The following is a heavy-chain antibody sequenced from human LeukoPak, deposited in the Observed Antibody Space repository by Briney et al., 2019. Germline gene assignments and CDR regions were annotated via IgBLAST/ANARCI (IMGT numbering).Heavy chain of an antibody. CDR3: ARDVAVAGTKAFQH. CDR1: GGSISSGDYY. J-gene: IGHJ1*01. D-gene: IGHD6-19*01. V-gene: IGHV4-30-4*01. Sequence: PSETLSLTCTVSGGSISSGDYYWSWIRQPPGKGLEWIGYIYYSGSTYYNPSLKSRVTISVDTSKNQFSLKLSSVTAADTAVYYCARDVAVAGTKAFQHWGQGTLVTVSS. CDR2: IYYSGST.